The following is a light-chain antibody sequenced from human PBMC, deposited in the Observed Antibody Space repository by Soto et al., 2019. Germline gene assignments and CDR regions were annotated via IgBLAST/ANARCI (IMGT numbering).Light chain of an antibody. CDR1: QSVSTY. CDR2: AAS. CDR3: QQSYSDPRT. Sequence: DVLMTQSPSSLSASVGDRVTISCRASQSVSTYLNWFQQKPGKAPNLLIYAASSLQSGVPSRLSGSGSGTDFTLTIRSLQPEDFATYYCQQSYSDPRTFGQGTKVEMK. V-gene: IGKV1-39*01. J-gene: IGKJ1*01.